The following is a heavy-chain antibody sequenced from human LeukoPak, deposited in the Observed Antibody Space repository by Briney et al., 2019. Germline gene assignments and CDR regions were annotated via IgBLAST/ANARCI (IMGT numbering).Heavy chain of an antibody. Sequence: PSETLSLTCAVYGGSFSGYYWSWIPHPPGKGVEWIGEINHSGSTNYNPSLKSRVTISVDTSKNQFSLKLSSVTAADTAVYYCARGGNEYSSKGPGSYFDYWGQGTLVTVSS. CDR2: INHSGST. CDR3: ARGGNEYSSKGPGSYFDY. J-gene: IGHJ4*02. D-gene: IGHD6-6*01. V-gene: IGHV4-34*01. CDR1: GGSFSGYY.